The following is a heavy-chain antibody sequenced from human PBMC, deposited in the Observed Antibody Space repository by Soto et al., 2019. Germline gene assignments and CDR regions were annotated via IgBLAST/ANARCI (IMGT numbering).Heavy chain of an antibody. CDR2: INHSGST. V-gene: IGHV4-34*01. D-gene: IGHD5-12*01. CDR1: GGSFSGYY. J-gene: IGHJ6*02. Sequence: QVQLQQWGAGLLKPSETLSLTCAVYGGSFSGYYWSWIRQPPGKGLEWMGEINHSGSTNYNPSLKSRVTISVATSKNQFSLKLSSVTAADTAVYYCARGGYDPNEIYYYYYGMDVWGQGTTVTVSS. CDR3: ARGGYDPNEIYYYYYGMDV.